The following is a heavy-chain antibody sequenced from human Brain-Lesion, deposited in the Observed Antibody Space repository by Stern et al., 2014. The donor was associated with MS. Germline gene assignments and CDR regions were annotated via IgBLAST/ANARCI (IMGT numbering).Heavy chain of an antibody. Sequence: VHLVESGPGLVKPSQTLSLSCTVSGGSISSGGYYWSWIRQPAGKGLEWIGRIFNRGSTSYTPSLKSRVTISIDTSKNQFSLRLNPMTAADTAVYYCARGRVVPGFQYYATDVWGQGTTVIVSS. D-gene: IGHD2-2*01. CDR2: IFNRGST. J-gene: IGHJ6*02. CDR1: GGSISSGGYY. CDR3: ARGRVVPGFQYYATDV. V-gene: IGHV4-61*02.